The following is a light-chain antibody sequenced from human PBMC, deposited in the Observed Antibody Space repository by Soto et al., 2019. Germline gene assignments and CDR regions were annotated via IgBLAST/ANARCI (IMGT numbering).Light chain of an antibody. CDR2: DAS. V-gene: IGKV1-5*01. Sequence: DIQITHSASCVSASVGTRLTITCRASQSISSWLAWYQQKPGKAPKLLIYDASSLESGVPSRFSGSGSGTEFTLTISSLQPDDFATYYCQQYNSYSITFGQGTRLEI. CDR1: QSISSW. J-gene: IGKJ5*01. CDR3: QQYNSYSIT.